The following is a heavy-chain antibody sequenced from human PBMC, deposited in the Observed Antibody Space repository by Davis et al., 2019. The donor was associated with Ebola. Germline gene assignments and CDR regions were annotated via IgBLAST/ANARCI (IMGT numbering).Heavy chain of an antibody. Sequence: PSETLSLTCTVSGGSISSYYWSWIRQPAGKGLEWIGRIYTSGSTNYNPSLKSRVTMSVDTSKNQFSLKLSSVTAADTAVYYCARGDFWSGYYVYYYYYMDVWGKGTTVTVSS. D-gene: IGHD3-3*01. J-gene: IGHJ6*03. CDR1: GGSISSYY. CDR2: IYTSGST. CDR3: ARGDFWSGYYVYYYYYMDV. V-gene: IGHV4-4*07.